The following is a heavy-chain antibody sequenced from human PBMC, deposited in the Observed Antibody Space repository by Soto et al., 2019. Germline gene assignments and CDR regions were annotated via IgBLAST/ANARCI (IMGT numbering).Heavy chain of an antibody. D-gene: IGHD3-22*01. J-gene: IGHJ6*02. CDR1: GFTFSDYY. Sequence: PVGSLRLSCAASGFTFSDYYMSWIRQAPGKGLEWVSYISSSGSTIYYADSVKGRFTISRDNAKNSLYLQMNSLRAEDTAVYYCATDEMAPYYYDSSGYYPHYYGMDVWGQGTTVTVSS. V-gene: IGHV3-11*01. CDR3: ATDEMAPYYYDSSGYYPHYYGMDV. CDR2: ISSSGSTI.